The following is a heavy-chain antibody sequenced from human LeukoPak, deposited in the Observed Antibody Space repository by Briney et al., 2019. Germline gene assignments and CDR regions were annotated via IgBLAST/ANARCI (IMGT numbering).Heavy chain of an antibody. J-gene: IGHJ5*02. D-gene: IGHD4-17*01. V-gene: IGHV1-69*04. CDR1: GGTFSSYA. Sequence: GASVKVSCKASGGTFSSYAISWVRQAPGQGLEWMGRIIPILGIANYAQKFQGRVTITADKSTSTAYMELSSLRSEDTAVYYCARQIHGDYTGNWFDPWGQGTLVTVSS. CDR3: ARQIHGDYTGNWFDP. CDR2: IIPILGIA.